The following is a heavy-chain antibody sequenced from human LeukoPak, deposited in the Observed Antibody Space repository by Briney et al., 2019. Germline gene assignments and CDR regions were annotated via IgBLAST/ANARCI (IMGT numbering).Heavy chain of an antibody. CDR3: AKEGLLRYFNY. CDR1: GFTFTNSG. D-gene: IGHD3-9*01. V-gene: IGHV3-23*01. J-gene: IGHJ4*02. Sequence: PGGSLRLSCAASGFTFTNSGMNWVRQAPGKGLEWVSGIRGSGGSTYYADSVKGRFTISRDNSKNTLYLRMNSLRAEDTAVYYCAKEGLLRYFNYWGQGTLVTVSS. CDR2: IRGSGGST.